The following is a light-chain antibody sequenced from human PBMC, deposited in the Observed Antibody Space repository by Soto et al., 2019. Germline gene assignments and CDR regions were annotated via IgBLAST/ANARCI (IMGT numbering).Light chain of an antibody. CDR3: QQYGSSPA. Sequence: EIVLTQSPGTLSLSPGERATLSCRASQSVSNNYLAWYQQKPGQAPRLLIYGASSRATGIPDRFSGSGSGTDFTLTISRLEPEDFAVYYCQQYGSSPAFGQGTKVDTK. CDR1: QSVSNNY. J-gene: IGKJ1*01. V-gene: IGKV3-20*01. CDR2: GAS.